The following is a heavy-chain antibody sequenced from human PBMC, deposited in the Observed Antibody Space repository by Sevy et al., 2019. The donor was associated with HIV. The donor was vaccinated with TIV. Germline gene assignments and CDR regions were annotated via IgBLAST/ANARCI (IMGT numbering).Heavy chain of an antibody. CDR3: AKDRITYYYGSSY. CDR1: GFTFSSYG. V-gene: IGHV3-30*02. CDR2: IRYDGSNK. D-gene: IGHD3-10*01. Sequence: GGSLRLSCAASGFTFSSYGMHWVRQAPGKGLEWVAFIRYDGSNKYYADSVKGRFTISRDNSKNTLYLQMNSLRAEDTAVYYCAKDRITYYYGSSYWGQGTLVTVSS. J-gene: IGHJ4*02.